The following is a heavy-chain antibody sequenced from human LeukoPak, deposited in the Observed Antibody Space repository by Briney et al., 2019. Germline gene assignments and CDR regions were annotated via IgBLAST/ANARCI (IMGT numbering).Heavy chain of an antibody. Sequence: SETLSLTCTVSGGSISSYYWSWIRQPAGKGLEWIGRIYTSGSTNYSPSLKSRVTMSVDTSKNQFSLKLSSVTAADTAVYYCARSYYDSSGYYCDAFDIWGQGTMVTVSS. J-gene: IGHJ3*02. CDR1: GGSISSYY. CDR3: ARSYYDSSGYYCDAFDI. D-gene: IGHD3-22*01. CDR2: IYTSGST. V-gene: IGHV4-4*07.